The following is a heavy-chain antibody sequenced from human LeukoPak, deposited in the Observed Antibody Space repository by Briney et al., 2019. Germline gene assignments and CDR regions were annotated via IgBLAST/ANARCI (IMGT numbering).Heavy chain of an antibody. D-gene: IGHD6-19*01. CDR3: ARAVSSGWLTGHFDY. V-gene: IGHV4-59*02. CDR2: LYYSGST. Sequence: PSETLSLTCTVSGGSVTNYYWSWIRQPPGKGLEWIGYLYYSGSTNYNPSLKSRVTTSVDTSKNQFSLKLSSVTAADTAVYYCARAVSSGWLTGHFDYWGQGTLVTVSS. CDR1: GGSVTNYY. J-gene: IGHJ4*02.